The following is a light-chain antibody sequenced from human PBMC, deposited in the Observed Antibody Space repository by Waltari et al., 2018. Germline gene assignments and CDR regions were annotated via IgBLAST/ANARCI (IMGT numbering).Light chain of an antibody. CDR3: SSYGGSNNLV. CDR2: EVS. V-gene: IGLV2-8*01. CDR1: ISDLGGYKF. J-gene: IGLJ2*01. Sequence: QSALTPPPPASGSPGQSVTISCTGTISDLGGYKFVSWYQQHPGKAPKLMLYEVSQRPSGVPDRFSGSKSGNTASLTVSGLQAEDEADYYCSSYGGSNNLVFGGGTKLTVL.